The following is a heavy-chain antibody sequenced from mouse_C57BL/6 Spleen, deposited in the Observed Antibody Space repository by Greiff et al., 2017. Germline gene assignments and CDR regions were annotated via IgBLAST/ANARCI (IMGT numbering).Heavy chain of an antibody. CDR1: GYTFTSYW. J-gene: IGHJ3*01. CDR3: ARSEEWGNYGFAY. V-gene: IGHV1-52*01. CDR2: IDPSDSET. Sequence: QVQLQQPGAELVRPGSSVKLSCKASGYTFTSYWMHWVKQRPLQGLEWIGNIDPSDSETHYNHKFKDKATLTVDTSSSTTYMQLSSLTSEDSAVYFCARSEEWGNYGFAYWGQGTLVTVSA. D-gene: IGHD2-1*01.